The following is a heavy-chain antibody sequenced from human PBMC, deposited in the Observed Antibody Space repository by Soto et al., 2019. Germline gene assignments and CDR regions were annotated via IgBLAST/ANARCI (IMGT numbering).Heavy chain of an antibody. CDR3: ARLYVARDDSNGTFGYWYFDL. J-gene: IGHJ2*01. Sequence: QVQLVQSGAEVKKPGSSVKVSCKASGGTFSSYAISWVRQAPGQGLEWMGGVIPIFGTANYAQKFQGRVTITADKSTSTAYMELSSLRSEDTAVYYCARLYVARDDSNGTFGYWYFDLWGRGTLVTVSS. D-gene: IGHD3-22*01. CDR1: GGTFSSYA. V-gene: IGHV1-69*06. CDR2: VIPIFGTA.